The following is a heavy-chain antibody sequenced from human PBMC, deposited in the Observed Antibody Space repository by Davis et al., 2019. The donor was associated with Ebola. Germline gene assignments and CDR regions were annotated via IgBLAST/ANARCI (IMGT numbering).Heavy chain of an antibody. CDR1: GFTFSSYG. Sequence: GESLKISCAASGFTFSSYGMHWVRQAPGKGLEWVAFIRYDGSNKYYADSVKGRFTISRDNSKNTLYLQMNSLRAEDTAVYYCAKDRVISWNYGPRRSLVDYYGMDVWGKGTTVTVSS. D-gene: IGHD1-7*01. V-gene: IGHV3-30*02. J-gene: IGHJ6*04. CDR2: IRYDGSNK. CDR3: AKDRVISWNYGPRRSLVDYYGMDV.